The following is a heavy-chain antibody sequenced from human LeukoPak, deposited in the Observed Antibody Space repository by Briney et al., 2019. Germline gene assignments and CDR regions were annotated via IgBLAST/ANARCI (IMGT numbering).Heavy chain of an antibody. CDR3: ARDYYDSSGYPRSYNWFGP. V-gene: IGHV1-46*01. D-gene: IGHD3-22*01. J-gene: IGHJ5*02. CDR1: GYNFTSYY. Sequence: ASVKVSCKASGYNFTSYYMHWVRQAPGQGLEWMGIINPSGGSTSYAQKFQGRVTMTRDTSTSTVYMELSSLRSEDTAVYYCARDYYDSSGYPRSYNWFGPGGQGTLVTVSS. CDR2: INPSGGST.